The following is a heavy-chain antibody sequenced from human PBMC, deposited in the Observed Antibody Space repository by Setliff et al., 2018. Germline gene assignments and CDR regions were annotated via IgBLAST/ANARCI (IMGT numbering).Heavy chain of an antibody. CDR2: ISHSGSA. Sequence: SETLSLTCAVSGYSIRSGNYWGWIRQPPGKGLEWIGSISHSGSAYYNPSLKSRVTISVDTSKNQFSLKLSSVTAADTAVYYCAGSLGGFDYWGQGTLVTVSS. D-gene: IGHD3-16*01. CDR3: AGSLGGFDY. CDR1: GYSIRSGNY. V-gene: IGHV4-38-2*01. J-gene: IGHJ4*02.